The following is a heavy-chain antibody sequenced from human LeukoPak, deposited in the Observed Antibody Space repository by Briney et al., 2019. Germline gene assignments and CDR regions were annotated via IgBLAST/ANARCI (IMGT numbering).Heavy chain of an antibody. V-gene: IGHV1-69*13. CDR1: GGTFSSYA. CDR2: IIPIFGTA. J-gene: IGHJ5*02. CDR3: ARSDFRVVGATRRFDP. Sequence: SVKVSCKASGGTFSSYAISWVRQAPGQGLEGMGGIIPIFGTANYAQKFQGRVTITADESTSTAYMELSSLRSEDTAVYYCARSDFRVVGATRRFDPWGQGTLVTVSS. D-gene: IGHD1-26*01.